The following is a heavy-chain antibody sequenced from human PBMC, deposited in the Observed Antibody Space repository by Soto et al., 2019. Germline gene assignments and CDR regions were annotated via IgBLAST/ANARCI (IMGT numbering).Heavy chain of an antibody. CDR3: ARDRRGIAAAGTFYYGMDV. D-gene: IGHD6-13*01. CDR2: IIPSLGIA. CDR1: GGTFSSYT. J-gene: IGHJ6*02. Sequence: QVQLVQSGAEVKKPGSSVKVSCKASGGTFSSYTISWVRQAPGQGLEWMGRIIPSLGIANYAQKFQGRVTITADKSTITAYMELSSLRSEYTAVYYCARDRRGIAAAGTFYYGMDVWCQGTTVTVSS. V-gene: IGHV1-69*08.